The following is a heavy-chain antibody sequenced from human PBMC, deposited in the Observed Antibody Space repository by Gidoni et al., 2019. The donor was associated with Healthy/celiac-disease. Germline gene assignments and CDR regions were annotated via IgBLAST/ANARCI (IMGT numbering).Heavy chain of an antibody. CDR3: ARDPTPRSPPDSSSWIDDAFDI. CDR1: GFTFSSYA. D-gene: IGHD6-13*01. J-gene: IGHJ3*02. CDR2: ISYDGSNK. Sequence: QVQLVESGGGVVQPGRSLRLSCAASGFTFSSYAMHWVRQAPGKGLEWVAVISYDGSNKYYADSVKGRFTISRDNSKNTLYLQMNSLRAEDTAVYYCARDPTPRSPPDSSSWIDDAFDIWGQGTMVTVSS. V-gene: IGHV3-30-3*01.